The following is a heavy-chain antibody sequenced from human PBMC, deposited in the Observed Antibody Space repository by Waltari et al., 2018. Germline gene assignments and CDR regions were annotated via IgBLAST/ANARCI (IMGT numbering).Heavy chain of an antibody. J-gene: IGHJ5*02. CDR2: INHSGST. CDR3: SSPDYYDSSGYYH. CDR1: GGSFSGYY. Sequence: QVQLQQWGAGLLKPSETLSLTCAVYGGSFSGYYWSWIRQPPGKGLEWIGEINHSGSTNYNPSLKSRVTISVDTSKNQFSLKLSSVTAADTAVYYCSSPDYYDSSGYYHWGQGTLVTVSS. D-gene: IGHD3-22*01. V-gene: IGHV4-34*01.